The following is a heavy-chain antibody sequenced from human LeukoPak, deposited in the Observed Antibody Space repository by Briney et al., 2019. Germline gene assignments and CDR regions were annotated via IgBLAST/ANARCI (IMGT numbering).Heavy chain of an antibody. V-gene: IGHV3-9*01. CDR1: GFTFDDYA. J-gene: IGHJ3*02. CDR3: ARDTPFEI. CDR2: ISWNSGSI. Sequence: GGSLRLSCAASGFTFDDYAMHWVRQAPGKGLEWVSGISWNSGSIGYADSVKGRFTISRDNAKNSLYLQMNSLRAEDTALYYCARDTPFEIWGQGTMVTVSS.